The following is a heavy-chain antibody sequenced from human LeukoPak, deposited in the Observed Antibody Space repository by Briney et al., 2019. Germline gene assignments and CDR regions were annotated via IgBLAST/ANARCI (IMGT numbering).Heavy chain of an antibody. CDR3: ARAPANKYDSRLPEDY. CDR2: INPSDGTT. CDR1: GYXFTGYY. Sequence: ASVKVSCKASGYXFTGYYIHWVRQAPGQGLEWMGLINPSDGTTSYAQKFRGRVTLTRDTSTSTVYMELSSLRSEDTAVYYCARAPANKYDSRLPEDYWGQGTLVTVSS. D-gene: IGHD3-22*01. V-gene: IGHV1-46*01. J-gene: IGHJ4*02.